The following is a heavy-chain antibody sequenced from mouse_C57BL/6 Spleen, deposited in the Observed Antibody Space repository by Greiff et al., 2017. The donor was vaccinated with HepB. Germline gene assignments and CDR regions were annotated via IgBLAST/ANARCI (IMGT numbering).Heavy chain of an antibody. Sequence: DVKLQESGPGLVKPSQSLSLTCSVTGYSITSGYYWNWIRQFPGNKLEWMGYISYDGSNNYNPPLKNRISITRDTSKNQFFLKLNSVTTEDTATYYCARVLITTVVATYPFDYWGQGTTLTVSS. CDR1: GYSITSGYY. J-gene: IGHJ2*01. V-gene: IGHV3-6*01. D-gene: IGHD1-1*01. CDR3: ARVLITTVVATYPFDY. CDR2: ISYDGSN.